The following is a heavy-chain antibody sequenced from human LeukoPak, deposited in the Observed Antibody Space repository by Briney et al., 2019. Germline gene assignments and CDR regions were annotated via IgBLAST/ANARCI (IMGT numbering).Heavy chain of an antibody. J-gene: IGHJ4*02. D-gene: IGHD3-10*01. V-gene: IGHV3-15*01. CDR2: IKSKTDGGTT. Sequence: KSGGSLRLSCAASGFTFSNAWMSWVRQAPGKGLEWVGRIKSKTDGGTTDYAAPVKGRFTISRDDSKNTLYLQMNSLKTEDTAVYYCTTGPDGSGSYSVPGWGQGTLVTVSS. CDR1: GFTFSNAW. CDR3: TTGPDGSGSYSVPG.